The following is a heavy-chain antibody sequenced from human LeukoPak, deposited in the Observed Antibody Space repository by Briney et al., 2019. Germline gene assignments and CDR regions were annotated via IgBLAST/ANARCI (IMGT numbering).Heavy chain of an antibody. CDR1: GFTFSDHY. D-gene: IGHD3-22*01. V-gene: IGHV3-72*01. CDR2: SRNKANSYTT. J-gene: IGHJ4*02. CDR3: SRDIYYSSGYYLDFGY. Sequence: PGGYLRLSCVASGFTFSDHYMDWVRQAPGKGLEWVGRSRNKANSYTTEYAASVKGRFTISRDDSKNSLYLQMDSLKTEDTAVYYCSRDIYYSSGYYLDFGYWGQGTLVTVSS.